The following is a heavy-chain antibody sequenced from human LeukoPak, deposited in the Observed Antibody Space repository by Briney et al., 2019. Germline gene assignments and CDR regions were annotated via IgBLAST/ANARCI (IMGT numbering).Heavy chain of an antibody. Sequence: PGGSLRLSCAASGFTFNIYSMNWVRQAPGKGLEWVSSISSSSSYIYYADSVKGRFTISRDNAKNSLYLQMNSLRAEDTAVYYCARIHYYDSSGYSGGVNYWGQGTLVTVSS. V-gene: IGHV3-21*01. J-gene: IGHJ4*02. CDR3: ARIHYYDSSGYSGGVNY. CDR2: ISSSSSYI. D-gene: IGHD3-22*01. CDR1: GFTFNIYS.